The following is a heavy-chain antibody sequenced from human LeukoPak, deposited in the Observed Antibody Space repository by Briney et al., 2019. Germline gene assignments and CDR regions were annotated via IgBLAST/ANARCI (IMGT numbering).Heavy chain of an antibody. CDR1: GGSISSYY. J-gene: IGHJ4*02. D-gene: IGHD2-8*01. V-gene: IGHV4-4*07. Sequence: SGTLSLTCTVSGGSISSYYWSWIRQPAGKGLEWIGRIYTSGSTNYNPSLKSRVTMSVDTSKNQFSLKLSSVTAADTAVYYCARECTNGVCYDYWGQGTLVTVSS. CDR3: ARECTNGVCYDY. CDR2: IYTSGST.